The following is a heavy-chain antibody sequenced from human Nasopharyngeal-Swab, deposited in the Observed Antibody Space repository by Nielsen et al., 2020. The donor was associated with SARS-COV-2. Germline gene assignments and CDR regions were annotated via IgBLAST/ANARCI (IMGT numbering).Heavy chain of an antibody. Sequence: SETLSLTCIVSGGPVSRYSWTWIRSSPGGALEWIGYVYNIYTTNYNPSLDSRVTLLVDTSKNQFSLKLRSVTAADTAVYYCAKSASLLPDLSFDYWGQGTLVTVSS. CDR1: GGPVSRYS. V-gene: IGHV4-59*02. CDR3: AKSASLLPDLSFDY. D-gene: IGHD1-14*01. J-gene: IGHJ4*02. CDR2: VYNIYTT.